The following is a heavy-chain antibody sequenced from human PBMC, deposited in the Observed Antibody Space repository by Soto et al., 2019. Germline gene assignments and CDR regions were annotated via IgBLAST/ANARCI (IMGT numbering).Heavy chain of an antibody. CDR3: VKDTLGGMTPVFMPGHD. D-gene: IGHD2-2*01. CDR1: GLTFSTYG. J-gene: IGHJ4*02. V-gene: IGHV3-30*18. CDR2: ISNDVRNI. Sequence: PGGSLRLSCAASGLTFSTYGFHWVRQAPGKGLEWVAVISNDVRNIHYAESVKGRFTISRDNSKNTLYLQMNSLRPNDTAVYYCVKDTLGGMTPVFMPGHDWGQGTLVTVSS.